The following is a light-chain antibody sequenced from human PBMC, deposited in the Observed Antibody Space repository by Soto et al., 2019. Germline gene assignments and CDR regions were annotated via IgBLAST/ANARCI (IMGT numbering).Light chain of an antibody. V-gene: IGLV7-46*01. J-gene: IGLJ2*01. CDR3: LLSYSGGYVV. CDR1: TGAVTSGHY. CDR2: DTS. Sequence: QAVVTQEPSLTVSPGGTVTLTCGSSTGAVTSGHYPYWFQQKPGQAPRTLIYDTSNKHSWTPARFSGSLLGGKAALTLSGAQPEDEAEYYCLLSYSGGYVVFGGGTKVTVL.